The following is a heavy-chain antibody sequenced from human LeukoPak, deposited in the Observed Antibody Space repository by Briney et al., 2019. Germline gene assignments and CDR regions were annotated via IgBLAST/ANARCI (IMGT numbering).Heavy chain of an antibody. Sequence: VQPGRSLRLSCAASGFTFSSYAMHWVRQAPGKGLEWVAVISYDGSNKYYADSVKGRFTISRDNSKDTLYLQMNSLRAEDTAVYYCAWNMVRGVIIRGAFDYWGQGTLVTVSS. CDR2: ISYDGSNK. D-gene: IGHD3-10*01. CDR1: GFTFSSYA. V-gene: IGHV3-30*04. J-gene: IGHJ4*02. CDR3: AWNMVRGVIIRGAFDY.